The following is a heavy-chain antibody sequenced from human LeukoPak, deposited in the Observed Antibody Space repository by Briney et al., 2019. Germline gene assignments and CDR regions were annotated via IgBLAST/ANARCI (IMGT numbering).Heavy chain of an antibody. J-gene: IGHJ4*02. V-gene: IGHV4-34*01. Sequence: SETLSLTCAVYGGSFSGYYWSWIRQPPGKGREWIGEINHRVSTNYNPSLKSQAPISVDTSMNQFSLKLSSVTAAETDVYYCARGRKYTSGYRVTELGSGYSDYWGQGTLVTVSS. CDR3: ARGRKYTSGYRVTELGSGYSDY. CDR2: INHRVST. CDR1: GGSFSGYY. D-gene: IGHD5-18*01.